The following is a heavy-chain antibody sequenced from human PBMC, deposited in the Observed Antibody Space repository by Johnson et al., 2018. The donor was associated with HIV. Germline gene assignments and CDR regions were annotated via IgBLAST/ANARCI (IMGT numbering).Heavy chain of an antibody. D-gene: IGHD2-21*01. Sequence: VQLVESGGGLIQPGGSLRLSCAVSGLSVSINYITWVRQAPGKGLEWVSVIHSGCSTYYADSVEGRFTISRDNSKNTVLLQMNSLRVEDTAVYYCARGGHCGGDCAGAKQALDIWGQGSRVTVSS. CDR1: GLSVSINY. CDR3: ARGGHCGGDCAGAKQALDI. CDR2: IHSGCST. J-gene: IGHJ3*02. V-gene: IGHV3-53*01.